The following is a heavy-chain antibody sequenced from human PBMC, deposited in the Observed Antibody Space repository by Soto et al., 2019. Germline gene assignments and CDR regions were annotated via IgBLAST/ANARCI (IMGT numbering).Heavy chain of an antibody. CDR1: GGSISGYY. J-gene: IGHJ3*02. CDR3: ARDIVLVPAATDAFDI. CDR2: MYNTGST. D-gene: IGHD2-2*01. V-gene: IGHV4-59*01. Sequence: PSETLSLTCTVSGGSISGYYWSWIRQPPGKGLEWIGYMYNTGSTVYNPSFKSRVTISVDTSKNQFSLKLNSVTAADTAVYYCARDIVLVPAATDAFDIWGQGTMVTVSS.